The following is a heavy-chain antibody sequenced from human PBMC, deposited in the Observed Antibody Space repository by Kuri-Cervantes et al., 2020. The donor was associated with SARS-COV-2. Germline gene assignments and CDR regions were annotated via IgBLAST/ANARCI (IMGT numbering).Heavy chain of an antibody. Sequence: GESLKISCAASGFTFSSYWMSWVRQAPGKWLEWVANIKQDGSEKYYVDSVKGRFTISRDNAKNSLYLQMNSLRAEDTAVYYCARDPRYSSSWLDYWGQGTLVTVSS. D-gene: IGHD6-6*01. CDR1: GFTFSSYW. J-gene: IGHJ4*02. CDR3: ARDPRYSSSWLDY. V-gene: IGHV3-7*01. CDR2: IKQDGSEK.